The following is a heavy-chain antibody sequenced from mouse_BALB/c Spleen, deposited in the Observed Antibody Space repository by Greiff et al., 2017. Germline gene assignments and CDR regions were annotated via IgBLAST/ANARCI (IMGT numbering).Heavy chain of an antibody. J-gene: IGHJ2*01. V-gene: IGHV1S34*01. D-gene: IGHD1-2*01. CDR3: ARALTSATDY. Sequence: LVKTGASVKISCKASGYSFTGYYMHWVKQSHGQGLEWIGNIGRYNGATSYTQKFKGKATFTVDTSSSTAYMQFNSLTSEDSAVYYCARALTSATDYWGQGTTVTVSS. CDR1: GYSFTGYY. CDR2: IGRYNGAT.